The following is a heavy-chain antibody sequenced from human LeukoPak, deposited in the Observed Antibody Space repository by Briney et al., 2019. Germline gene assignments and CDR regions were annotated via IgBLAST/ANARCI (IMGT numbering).Heavy chain of an antibody. V-gene: IGHV4-34*01. CDR3: ARGFYDFWSGYPRDATYYYYMDV. CDR1: GGSFSGYY. CDR2: INHSGST. D-gene: IGHD3-3*01. Sequence: KPSETLSLTCAVYGGSFSGYYWSWIRQPPGKGLEWIGEINHSGSTNYNPSLKSRVTISVDTSKNQFSLKLSSVTAADTAVYYCARGFYDFWSGYPRDATYYYYMDVWGKGTTVTVSS. J-gene: IGHJ6*03.